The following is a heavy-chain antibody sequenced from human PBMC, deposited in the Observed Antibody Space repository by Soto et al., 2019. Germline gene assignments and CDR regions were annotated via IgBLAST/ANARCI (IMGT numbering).Heavy chain of an antibody. CDR3: AREGDYRTWFEP. Sequence: SETLSLTCTVSGESIATGAFYWSWIRLQSGKGPEWIGSIFYAGDTYYNPSLKSRVEISLDGSQNQFSLNLRSVTAADTAVYYCAREGDYRTWFEPWGPGTLVTVS. CDR2: IFYAGDT. D-gene: IGHD4-17*01. CDR1: GESIATGAFY. J-gene: IGHJ5*02. V-gene: IGHV4-31*03.